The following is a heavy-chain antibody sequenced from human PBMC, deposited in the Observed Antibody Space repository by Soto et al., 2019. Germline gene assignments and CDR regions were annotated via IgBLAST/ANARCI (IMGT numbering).Heavy chain of an antibody. V-gene: IGHV4-39*01. D-gene: IGHD6-13*01. Sequence: QLQLQESGPGLVKPSETLSLTCTVSGGSSSSSSYWGWIRQPPGKGLEWIGSIYSIGSTYYNPSLKSRVTISVDTSKNQFSLKLSSVTAADTAVYYCRRSSRYSTDVWGQGTTVTVSS. CDR3: RRSSRYSTDV. CDR2: IYSIGST. CDR1: GGSSSSSSY. J-gene: IGHJ6*02.